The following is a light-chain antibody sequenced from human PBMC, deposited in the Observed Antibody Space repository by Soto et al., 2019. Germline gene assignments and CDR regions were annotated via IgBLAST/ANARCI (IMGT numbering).Light chain of an antibody. CDR2: AAS. J-gene: IGKJ4*01. CDR1: QSISNY. CDR3: QQSYSIPLT. V-gene: IGKV1-39*01. Sequence: DIQMTQSPSSLSASVGDRVTITCRARQSISNYLNWYQQKPGKAPKLLIYAASTLESGVPSRFSGSRSGTDFTLTISSLQPEDFATYYCQQSYSIPLTFGGGTKVEI.